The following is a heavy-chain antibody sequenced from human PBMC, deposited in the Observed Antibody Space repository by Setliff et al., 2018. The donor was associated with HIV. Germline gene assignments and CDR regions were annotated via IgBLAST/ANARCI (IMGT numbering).Heavy chain of an antibody. CDR2: IYYSGST. CDR1: GGSIRSSIYY. Sequence: ETLSLTCTVSGGSIRSSIYYWGWVRQPPGKGLEWIGSIYYSGSTYYNPSLQSRLTISVDTSRNQFSLNLRSVTAADTAVYYCVREGVRRGLGSGSFRYRAYYFDQWGQGTLVTVSS. CDR3: VREGVRRGLGSGSFRYRAYYFDQ. J-gene: IGHJ4*02. D-gene: IGHD3-10*01. V-gene: IGHV4-39*07.